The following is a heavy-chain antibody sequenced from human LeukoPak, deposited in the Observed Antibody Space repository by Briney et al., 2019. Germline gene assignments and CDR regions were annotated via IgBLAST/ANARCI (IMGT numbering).Heavy chain of an antibody. CDR2: IYYSGRT. CDR3: ARASRLGELSLGY. V-gene: IGHV4-31*03. CDR1: GGSISSGGHY. Sequence: PSETLSLTCTVSGGSISSGGHYWSWIRQHPGKGLEWIGYIYYSGRTYYNPSLKSRVTISVDTSKTQFSLKLSSVTAADTAVYYCARASRLGELSLGYWGQGTLVTVSS. D-gene: IGHD3-16*02. J-gene: IGHJ4*02.